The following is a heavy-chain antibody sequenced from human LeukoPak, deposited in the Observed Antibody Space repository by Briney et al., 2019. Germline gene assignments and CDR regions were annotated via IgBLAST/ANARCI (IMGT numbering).Heavy chain of an antibody. D-gene: IGHD6-13*01. CDR3: ARDVQQLVNWFDP. J-gene: IGHJ5*02. CDR1: GYSISSGYY. V-gene: IGHV4-38-2*02. CDR2: IYYSGST. Sequence: SETLSLTCTVSGYSISSGYYWGWIRQPPGKGLEWIGSIYYSGSTYYNPSLKSRVTISVDTSKNQFSLKLSSVTAADTAVYYCARDVQQLVNWFDPWGQGTLVTVSS.